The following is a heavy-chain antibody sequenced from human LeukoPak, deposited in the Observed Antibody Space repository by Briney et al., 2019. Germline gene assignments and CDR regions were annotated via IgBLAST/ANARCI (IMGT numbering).Heavy chain of an antibody. CDR2: LSNSGGTT. J-gene: IGHJ4*02. Sequence: GGSLRLSCAASGFTFSSYGMSWVRQAPGKGLEWVSSLSNSGGTTYYADSVKGRFTISRDNAKNLLYLQMDSLRVEDTAIYYCARDPRTVRIWGQGTLVTVSS. CDR1: GFTFSSYG. V-gene: IGHV3-23*01. D-gene: IGHD1-1*01. CDR3: ARDPRTVRI.